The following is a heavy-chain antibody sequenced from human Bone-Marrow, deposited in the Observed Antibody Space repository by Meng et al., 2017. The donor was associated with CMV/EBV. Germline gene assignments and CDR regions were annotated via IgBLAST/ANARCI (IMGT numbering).Heavy chain of an antibody. V-gene: IGHV1-69*10. CDR3: AISNRVQAAIGWFDY. CDR2: IIPILGIA. J-gene: IGHJ4*02. Sequence: SVKVSCKASGGTFSSYAISWVRQAPGQGLEWMGGIIPILGIANYAQKFQGRVTITADKATSTAYMELSSLRSEDTAVYYCAISNRVQAAIGWFDYWGQGTLVTVSS. D-gene: IGHD2-2*02. CDR1: GGTFSSYA.